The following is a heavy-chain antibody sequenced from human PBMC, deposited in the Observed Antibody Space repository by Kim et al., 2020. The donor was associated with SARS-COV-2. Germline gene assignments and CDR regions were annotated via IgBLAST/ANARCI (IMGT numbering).Heavy chain of an antibody. J-gene: IGHJ4*02. CDR1: GYTFNTYA. CDR3: AREYNGLFDS. D-gene: IGHD1-20*01. CDR2: ITGSGRTT. Sequence: GGSLRLSCAASGYTFNTYAVSWVRQAPGKGLECVSLITGSGRTTYYADPVRGRFTISRDNSKDTLYLQMNSLRAEDSALYYCAREYNGLFDSWGQGTLVT. V-gene: IGHV3-23*03.